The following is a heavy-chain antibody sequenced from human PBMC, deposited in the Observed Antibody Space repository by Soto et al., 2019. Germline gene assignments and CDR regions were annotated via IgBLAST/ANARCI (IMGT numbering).Heavy chain of an antibody. CDR1: GGSISSSSYY. CDR2: MSYSGSA. V-gene: IGHV4-39*07. D-gene: IGHD3-3*01. Sequence: QLQLQESGPGLVKPSETLSLTCTVSGGSISSSSYYWGWIRQPPGKGLEWIGSMSYSGSAYYNPSLKRRVTGPVDTSKNQFSLKLSSVTAADTAVYYCARGHGGVTVFGAPGHFDYWGQGTLVTVPS. CDR3: ARGHGGVTVFGAPGHFDY. J-gene: IGHJ4*02.